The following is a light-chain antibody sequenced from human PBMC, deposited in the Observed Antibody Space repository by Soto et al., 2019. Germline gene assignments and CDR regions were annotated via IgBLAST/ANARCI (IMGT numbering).Light chain of an antibody. CDR1: QSVSSW. J-gene: IGKJ4*01. V-gene: IGKV1-5*01. CDR2: DAS. CDR3: QQYSSYPLT. Sequence: DIQMTQSPSTLYASVGDRVTTTCRASQSVSSWLAWYQHKPGKAPKLLIYDASSLESGVPSRFSGSGSGTEFTLTISSLQPHDFATYYCQQYSSYPLTFSGGAKVQIK.